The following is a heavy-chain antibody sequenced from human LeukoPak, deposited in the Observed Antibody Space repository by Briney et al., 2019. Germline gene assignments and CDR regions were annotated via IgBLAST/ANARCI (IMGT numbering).Heavy chain of an antibody. D-gene: IGHD3-10*01. Sequence: ASVKVSCKASGYTFTGYYMHWVRQAPGQGLEWMGWINPNSGGTNYVQKFQGRVTMTRDTSISTAYMELSRLRSDDTAVYYCARDPNYGSGTHDYWGQGTLVTVSS. CDR1: GYTFTGYY. J-gene: IGHJ4*02. CDR3: ARDPNYGSGTHDY. V-gene: IGHV1-2*02. CDR2: INPNSGGT.